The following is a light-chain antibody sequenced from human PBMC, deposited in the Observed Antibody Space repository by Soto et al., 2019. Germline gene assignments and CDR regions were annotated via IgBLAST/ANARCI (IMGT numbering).Light chain of an antibody. V-gene: IGLV3-21*04. Sequence: SYELTQPPSVSVAPEKTARITCGGNNIGSTSVHWYQQKPGQAPVLVISYDRDRPSGIPERFSGSNSGNTATLTISRVEAGDEADYYCQVRDTSSDHSVVFGGGTKLTVL. CDR2: YDR. CDR1: NIGSTS. J-gene: IGLJ2*01. CDR3: QVRDTSSDHSVV.